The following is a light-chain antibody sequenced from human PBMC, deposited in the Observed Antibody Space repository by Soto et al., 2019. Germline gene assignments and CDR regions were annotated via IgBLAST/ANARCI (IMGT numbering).Light chain of an antibody. CDR2: AAS. CDR3: QQANSFPCA. J-gene: IGKJ1*01. Sequence: DIQMTQSPSSVSASVGDRVTITCRASQGISSWLAWYQQKPGKAPKLLIYAASSLQSGVPSRFRGCGTATDFTITVSRLQREDLATYYWQQANSFPCAFGEGTKEEIK. CDR1: QGISSW. V-gene: IGKV1-12*01.